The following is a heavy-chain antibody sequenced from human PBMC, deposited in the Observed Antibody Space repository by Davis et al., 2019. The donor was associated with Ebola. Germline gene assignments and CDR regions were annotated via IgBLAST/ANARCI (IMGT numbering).Heavy chain of an antibody. Sequence: GESLKISCAASGFTFRSYGMNWVRQAPGKGLEWVSFISSSSNYIYYADSVKGRFTVSRDNAKNSLYLQMNSLRAEDTAVYYCARDVWSGYFDYYGMDVWGQGTTVTVSS. J-gene: IGHJ6*02. CDR1: GFTFRSYG. V-gene: IGHV3-21*01. D-gene: IGHD3-3*01. CDR2: ISSSSNYI. CDR3: ARDVWSGYFDYYGMDV.